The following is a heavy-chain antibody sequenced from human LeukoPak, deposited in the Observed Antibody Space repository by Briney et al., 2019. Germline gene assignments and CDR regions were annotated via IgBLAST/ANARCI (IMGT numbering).Heavy chain of an antibody. J-gene: IGHJ4*02. CDR3: AKDDAWLQYED. V-gene: IGHV3-23*01. CDR1: GFTFRNHG. CDR2: ISPNGGIT. Sequence: GGSLRLSCTASGFTFRNHGMNWVRQAPGKGLEWVSGISPNGGITYYADSVKGRFTISRDNSRNTVSLQMNYLRAEDTAIYYCAKDDAWLQYEDWGQGILVTVSS. D-gene: IGHD5-24*01.